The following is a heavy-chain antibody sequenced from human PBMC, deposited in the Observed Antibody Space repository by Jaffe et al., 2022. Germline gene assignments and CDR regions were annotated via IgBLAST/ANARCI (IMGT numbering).Heavy chain of an antibody. V-gene: IGHV3-21*01. Sequence: EVQLVESGGGLVKPGGSLRLSCAASGFTFSSYSMNWVRQAPGKGLEWVSSISSSSSYIYYADSVKGRFTISRDNAKNSLYLQMNSLRAEDTAVYYCARSSSGWNDDAFDIWGQGTMVTVSS. CDR1: GFTFSSYS. CDR2: ISSSSSYI. D-gene: IGHD6-19*01. CDR3: ARSSSGWNDDAFDI. J-gene: IGHJ3*02.